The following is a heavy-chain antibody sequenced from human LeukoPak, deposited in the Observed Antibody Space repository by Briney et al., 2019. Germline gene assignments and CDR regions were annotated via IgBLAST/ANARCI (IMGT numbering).Heavy chain of an antibody. CDR3: ARVDYDILTGGAFDI. D-gene: IGHD3-9*01. CDR2: ISSSSSYI. J-gene: IGHJ3*02. V-gene: IGHV3-21*01. CDR1: GFTFSSYS. Sequence: GGSLRLSCAASGFTFSSYSMNWVRQAPGKGLEWVSSISSSSSYIYYADSVKGRFTISRDNAKNSLYLQMNSLRAEDTAVYYCARVDYDILTGGAFDIWGQGTMVTVSS.